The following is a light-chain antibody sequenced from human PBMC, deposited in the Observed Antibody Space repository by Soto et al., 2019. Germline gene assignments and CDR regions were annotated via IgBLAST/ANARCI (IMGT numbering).Light chain of an antibody. CDR1: SGSVSTDYY. V-gene: IGLV8-61*01. CDR2: STN. Sequence: QAVVTQEPSFSVSPGGTVTLTCGLSSGSVSTDYYPSWYQQTPGQAPRTLIYSTNTRSSGVPDRFSGSILGSKAALTITGAQADDESDYYCVLYVGSGIVVFGGGTKLTVL. J-gene: IGLJ2*01. CDR3: VLYVGSGIVV.